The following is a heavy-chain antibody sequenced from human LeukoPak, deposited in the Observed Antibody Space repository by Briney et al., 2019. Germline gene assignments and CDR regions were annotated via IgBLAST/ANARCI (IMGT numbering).Heavy chain of an antibody. D-gene: IGHD3-22*01. J-gene: IGHJ6*02. CDR3: AKVHYYDSSGYYLYYYGMDV. CDR1: GFTFSSYG. CDR2: ISGSGGST. Sequence: PGGSLRLSCAASGFTFSSYGMHWVRQAPGKGLEWVAVISGSGGSTYYADSVKGRFTISRDNSKNTLYLQMNSLRAEDTAVYYCAKVHYYDSSGYYLYYYGMDVWGQGTTVTVSS. V-gene: IGHV3-23*01.